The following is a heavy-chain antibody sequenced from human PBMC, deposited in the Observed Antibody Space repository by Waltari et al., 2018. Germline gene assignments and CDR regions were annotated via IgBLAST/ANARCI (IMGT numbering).Heavy chain of an antibody. J-gene: IGHJ4*02. CDR3: ARDGGDRYWTGGVCYTEWAFDY. D-gene: IGHD2-8*02. CDR1: GGSISSSSYY. V-gene: IGHV4-39*07. CDR2: IYYSGSS. Sequence: QLQLQESGPGLVKPSETLSLTCTVSGGSISSSSYYWGWIRQPPGKGLEWIGSIYYSGSSDYDPSRKGRVTISVDTSKNQFSLKLSSVTAADTAVYCCARDGGDRYWTGGVCYTEWAFDYWGQGTLVTVSS.